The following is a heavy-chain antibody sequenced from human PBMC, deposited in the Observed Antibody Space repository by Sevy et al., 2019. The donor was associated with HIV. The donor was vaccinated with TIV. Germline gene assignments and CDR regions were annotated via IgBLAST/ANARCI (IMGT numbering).Heavy chain of an antibody. CDR3: ARTEPSIAAYGMDV. Sequence: ASVKVSCKASGYTFTSFHINWVRQATGQGLEWMGWMNPNSGNTGYAQKFQGRVTMTRNTSISTAYMELSSLRSEDRAVYYCARTEPSIAAYGMDVWGQGTTVTVSS. D-gene: IGHD6-6*01. CDR2: MNPNSGNT. J-gene: IGHJ6*02. CDR1: GYTFTSFH. V-gene: IGHV1-8*01.